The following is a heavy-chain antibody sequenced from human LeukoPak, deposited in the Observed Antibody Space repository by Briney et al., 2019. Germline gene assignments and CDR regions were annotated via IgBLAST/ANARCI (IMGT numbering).Heavy chain of an antibody. CDR1: GFTFSSYA. J-gene: IGHJ4*02. Sequence: GGSLRLSCAASGFTFSSYAMHWVRQAPGKGLEWVAVISYDGSNKYYADSVKGRFTISRDNSKNTLYLQMNSLRAEDTAVYYCARDGYYVWGSYRYGYFDYWGQGTLVTVSS. D-gene: IGHD3-16*02. V-gene: IGHV3-30-3*01. CDR2: ISYDGSNK. CDR3: ARDGYYVWGSYRYGYFDY.